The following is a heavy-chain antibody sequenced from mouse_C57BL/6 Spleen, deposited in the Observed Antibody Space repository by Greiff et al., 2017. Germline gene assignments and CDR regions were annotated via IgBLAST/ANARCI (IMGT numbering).Heavy chain of an antibody. D-gene: IGHD2-4*01. V-gene: IGHV2-2*01. CDR1: GFSLTSYG. CDR2: IWSGRST. Sequence: QVQLKESGPGLVQPSQSLSITCTVSGFSLTSYGVHWVRQSPGKGLEWLGVIWSGRSTDYNAAFISRLSISKDNTKSQVFFKMNSLQADDTSIYYCARGDYYDYAMDYWGQGTSGTVSS. J-gene: IGHJ4*01. CDR3: ARGDYYDYAMDY.